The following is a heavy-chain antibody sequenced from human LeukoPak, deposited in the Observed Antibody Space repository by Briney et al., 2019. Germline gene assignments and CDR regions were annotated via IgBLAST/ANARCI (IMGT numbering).Heavy chain of an antibody. CDR2: ITWNSYSM. J-gene: IGHJ4*02. CDR1: GFTFDDYA. V-gene: IGHV3-9*01. Sequence: GGSLRLSCAASGFTFDDYAMHWVRQAPGKGLEWVSGITWNSYSMGYADSVKGRFTITRDNAKNSLFLQMNSLRAEDTAVYYCARDGSSPFSHWGQGTLVTVSS. D-gene: IGHD1-26*01. CDR3: ARDGSSPFSH.